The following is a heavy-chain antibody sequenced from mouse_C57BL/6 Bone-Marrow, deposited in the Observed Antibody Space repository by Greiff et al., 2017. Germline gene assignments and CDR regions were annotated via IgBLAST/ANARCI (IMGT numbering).Heavy chain of an antibody. V-gene: IGHV6-6*01. Sequence: LQQSGGGLVQPGGSMKLSCAASGFTFSDAWMDWVRQSPGKGLEWVAEIRNKANNHATYYAEYVKERFTISRDDSKSSVYLQMNSLRAEDTGIYYCTRADMVTPRAYWGQGTIVTVSA. D-gene: IGHD2-2*01. J-gene: IGHJ3*01. CDR2: IRNKANNHAT. CDR1: GFTFSDAW. CDR3: TRADMVTPRAY.